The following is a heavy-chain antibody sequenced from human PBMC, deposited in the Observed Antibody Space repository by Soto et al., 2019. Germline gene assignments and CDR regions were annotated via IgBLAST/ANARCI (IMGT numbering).Heavy chain of an antibody. Sequence: PGGSLRLSCAASGFTFSSYGMHWVRQAPGKGLEWVAVISYDGSNKYYADSVKGRFTISRDNSKNTLYLQMNSLRAEDTAVYYCAKDPAKRPYFDYWGQGTLVTVSS. D-gene: IGHD1-1*01. CDR3: AKDPAKRPYFDY. CDR2: ISYDGSNK. J-gene: IGHJ4*02. CDR1: GFTFSSYG. V-gene: IGHV3-30*18.